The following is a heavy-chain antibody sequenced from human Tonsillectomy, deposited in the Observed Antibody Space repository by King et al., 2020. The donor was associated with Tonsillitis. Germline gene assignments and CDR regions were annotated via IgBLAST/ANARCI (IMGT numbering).Heavy chain of an antibody. J-gene: IGHJ4*02. D-gene: IGHD6-19*01. Sequence: VQLVESGGDLVQPGGSLRLSCAASGFTFSSYAMSWVRQAPGKGLEWVSTISGSGGSTYYGDSVKGRFTISRDNSKNTLYLQMNSLRDEDTAVYYCAKGAPGIAVAGSGAFDYWGQGTLVTVSS. CDR3: AKGAPGIAVAGSGAFDY. V-gene: IGHV3-23*04. CDR1: GFTFSSYA. CDR2: ISGSGGST.